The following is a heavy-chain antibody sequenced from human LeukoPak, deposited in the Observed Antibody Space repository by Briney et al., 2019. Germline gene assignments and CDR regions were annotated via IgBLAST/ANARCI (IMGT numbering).Heavy chain of an antibody. CDR1: GFSFSDFG. CDR2: ISGSGYST. J-gene: IGHJ4*02. V-gene: IGHV3-23*01. D-gene: IGHD3-3*01. CDR3: AKRTPLFAGFDY. Sequence: PGGSLRLSCAASGFSFSDFGLTWVRQAPGKGLEWVSAISGSGYSTYYADSVKGRFTISRDNSKNTLYLQMNSLRPEDTAVYYCAKRTPLFAGFDYWGQGTLVSVSS.